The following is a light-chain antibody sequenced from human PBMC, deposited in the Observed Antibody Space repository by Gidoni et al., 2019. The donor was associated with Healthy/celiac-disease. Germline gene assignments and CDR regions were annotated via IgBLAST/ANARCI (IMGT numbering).Light chain of an antibody. CDR1: KLGDKY. CDR3: QSWDSSTAWEV. CDR2: QDT. V-gene: IGLV3-1*01. Sequence: RPPSVSFSPEQTASITCSGDKLGDKYVCWYQQKPGQSPVLVIYQDTKRPAVIPERFSGSNSGNTATLTISGTQAMDEAVYYCQSWDSSTAWEVFGGGTKLTVL. J-gene: IGLJ2*01.